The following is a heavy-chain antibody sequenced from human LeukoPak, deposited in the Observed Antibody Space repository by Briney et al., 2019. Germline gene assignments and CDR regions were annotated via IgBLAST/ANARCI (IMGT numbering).Heavy chain of an antibody. CDR3: AKGGMRKRDAHYDFWSGQVPTQIDY. CDR2: IFGTDST. D-gene: IGHD3-3*01. J-gene: IGHJ4*02. CDR1: GFNVSTNS. V-gene: IGHV3-53*01. Sequence: GGSLRLSCTVSGFNVSTNSMNWVRQAPGKGLEWVSVIFGTDSTYYADSVKGRFTVSRDNSKNTLHLQMNSLTAEDTAVYYCAKGGMRKRDAHYDFWSGQVPTQIDYWGQGTLVTVSS.